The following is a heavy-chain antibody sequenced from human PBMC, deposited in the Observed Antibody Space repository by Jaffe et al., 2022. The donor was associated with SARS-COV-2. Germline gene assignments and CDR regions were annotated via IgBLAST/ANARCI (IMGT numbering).Heavy chain of an antibody. CDR3: TTDSSNLGYCSSTSCYPFDY. J-gene: IGHJ4*02. Sequence: EVQLVESGGGLVKPGGSLRLSCAASGFTFSNAWMSWVRQAPGKGLEWVGRIKSKTDGGTTDYAAPVKGRFTISRDDSKNTLYLQMNSLKTEDTAVYYCTTDSSNLGYCSSTSCYPFDYWGQGTLVTVSS. V-gene: IGHV3-15*01. CDR1: GFTFSNAW. CDR2: IKSKTDGGTT. D-gene: IGHD2-2*01.